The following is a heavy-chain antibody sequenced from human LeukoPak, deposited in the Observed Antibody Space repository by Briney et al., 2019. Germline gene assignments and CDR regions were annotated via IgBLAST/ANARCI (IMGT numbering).Heavy chain of an antibody. CDR2: IFYSGST. CDR3: ARGANYSDSSGYYSPNFDY. D-gene: IGHD3-22*01. V-gene: IGHV4-39*07. CDR1: SGSISTSNYY. J-gene: IGHJ4*02. Sequence: PSETLSLTCTVSSGSISTSNYYWGWVRQPPGKALEWIGNIFYSGSTYYSPSLKSRVTITVDTSKNQFSLKLSSVTAADTAVYYCARGANYSDSSGYYSPNFDYWGQGTLVTVSS.